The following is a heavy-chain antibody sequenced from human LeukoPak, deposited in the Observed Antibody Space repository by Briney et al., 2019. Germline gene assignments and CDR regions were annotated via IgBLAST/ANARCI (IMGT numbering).Heavy chain of an antibody. V-gene: IGHV4-34*01. Sequence: PSETLSLTCTVSGGSISSGYYWSWIRQPPGKGLEWIGEINHSGSTNYNPSLKSRVTISVDTSKNQFSLKLSSVTAADTAVYYCASRPGGTDAFDIWGQGTMVTVSS. CDR2: INHSGST. D-gene: IGHD1-14*01. J-gene: IGHJ3*02. CDR3: ASRPGGTDAFDI. CDR1: GGSISSGYY.